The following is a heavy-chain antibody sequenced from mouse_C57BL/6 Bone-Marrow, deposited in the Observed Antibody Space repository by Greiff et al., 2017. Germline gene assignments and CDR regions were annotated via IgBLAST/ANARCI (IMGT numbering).Heavy chain of an antibody. J-gene: IGHJ1*03. CDR3: AHYYGSSYVWYFDV. Sequence: QVQLQQPGAELVKPGASVKLSCKASGYTFTSYWMHWVKQRPGQGLEWIGMIHPNSGSTNYNEKFKSKATLSVDKSSSTAYMQLSILTSEDSAVYYCAHYYGSSYVWYFDVWGTGTTVTVSS. V-gene: IGHV1-64*01. CDR1: GYTFTSYW. D-gene: IGHD1-1*01. CDR2: IHPNSGST.